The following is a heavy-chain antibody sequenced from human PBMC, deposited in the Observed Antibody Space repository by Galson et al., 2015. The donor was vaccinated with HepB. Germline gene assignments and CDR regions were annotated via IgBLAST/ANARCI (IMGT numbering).Heavy chain of an antibody. V-gene: IGHV1-46*01. CDR1: GYTFTSYY. Sequence: SVKVSCKASGYTFTSYYMHWVRQAPGQGLEWMGIINPSGGSTSYAQKFQGRVTMTRDTSTSTVYMELSSLRSEDTAVYYCARVGSSSWYYYGMDVWGQGTTVTVSS. J-gene: IGHJ6*02. D-gene: IGHD6-13*01. CDR2: INPSGGST. CDR3: ARVGSSSWYYYGMDV.